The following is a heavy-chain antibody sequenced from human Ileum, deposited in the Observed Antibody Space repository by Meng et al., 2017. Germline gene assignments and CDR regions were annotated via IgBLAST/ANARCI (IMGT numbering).Heavy chain of an antibody. CDR1: GASMSVVSY. CDR2: IDHLGIA. CDR3: ARHGGYYQDF. D-gene: IGHD4-23*01. J-gene: IGHJ4*02. Sequence: QVQMQGSGPGLVKASETLSLICSVSGASMSVVSYWSWVRQSPGKGLEWIGQIDHLGIAYYKPSLKSRVTMSIDRSKSQFSLRLTSVSAADTAVYYCARHGGYYQDFWGQGTLVTVSS. V-gene: IGHV4-4*02.